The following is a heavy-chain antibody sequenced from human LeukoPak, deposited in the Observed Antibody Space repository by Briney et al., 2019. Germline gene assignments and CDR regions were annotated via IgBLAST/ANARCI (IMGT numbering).Heavy chain of an antibody. CDR2: INHSGST. CDR1: GGSFSGYY. Sequence: SETLSLTCAVYGGSFSGYYWSWIRQPPGKGLEWIGEINHSGSTNYNPSLKSRVTISVDTSKNQFSLKLSSVTAADTALYYCGRSAGFVHFDHWGQGTLVTVSS. J-gene: IGHJ4*02. D-gene: IGHD3-16*01. V-gene: IGHV4-34*01. CDR3: GRSAGFVHFDH.